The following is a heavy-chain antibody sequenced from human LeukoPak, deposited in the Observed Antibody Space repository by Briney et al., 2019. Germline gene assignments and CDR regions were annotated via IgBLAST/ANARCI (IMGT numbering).Heavy chain of an antibody. CDR2: ISGSGGST. V-gene: IGHV3-23*01. CDR1: GFTFSSFA. D-gene: IGHD2-15*01. CDR3: AKAELVGAAGAVGY. J-gene: IGHJ4*02. Sequence: GGSLRLSCAASGFTFSSFAMSWVRQAPGKGLEWVPAISGSGGSTYYADSVKGRFSISRDNSKNTLYLQMNSLRAEDTAVYYCAKAELVGAAGAVGYWGQGTLVTVSS.